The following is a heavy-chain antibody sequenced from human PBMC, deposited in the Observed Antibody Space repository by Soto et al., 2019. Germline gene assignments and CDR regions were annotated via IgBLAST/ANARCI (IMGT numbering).Heavy chain of an antibody. D-gene: IGHD3-22*01. V-gene: IGHV1-18*01. Sequence: ASVKVSCKASGYTFTSYGIIWVRQAPGQGLEWMGWISAYNGNTNYAQKLQGRVTMTTDTSTSTAYMELRSLRSDDTAVYYCARDLQYYYDSSGYSLPPHNYYYYYGMDVWGQGTTVTVSS. J-gene: IGHJ6*02. CDR1: GYTFTSYG. CDR2: ISAYNGNT. CDR3: ARDLQYYYDSSGYSLPPHNYYYYYGMDV.